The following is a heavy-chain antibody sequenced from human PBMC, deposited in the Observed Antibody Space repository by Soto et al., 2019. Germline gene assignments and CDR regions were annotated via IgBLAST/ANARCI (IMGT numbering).Heavy chain of an antibody. Sequence: PGGSLRLSCAASGFTFSTYGMHWVRQAPGKGLEWVALIWSDGTNKYYADSVKGRFTISRDNVKNSLYLQMNSLRAEDTAVYYCARYDYGNYGGAFDSWGQGTVVTVSS. V-gene: IGHV3-33*01. CDR2: IWSDGTNK. D-gene: IGHD4-17*01. CDR3: ARYDYGNYGGAFDS. J-gene: IGHJ3*02. CDR1: GFTFSTYG.